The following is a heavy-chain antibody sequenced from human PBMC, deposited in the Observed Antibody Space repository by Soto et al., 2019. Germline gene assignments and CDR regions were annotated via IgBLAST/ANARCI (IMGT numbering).Heavy chain of an antibody. CDR2: IITAFGPA. D-gene: IGHD6-13*01. Sequence: QVQLVQSGAEVKKPGSSLKVSCTASGGTLNNYAISWLRQAPGQGLEWMGGIITAFGPAIYAQKFKGGVSITADEATQTAHMDLSSLRSEDTAVYYCAAGGSWARLDNWGQGTLVTVSS. J-gene: IGHJ4*02. CDR1: GGTLNNYA. V-gene: IGHV1-69*01. CDR3: AAGGSWARLDN.